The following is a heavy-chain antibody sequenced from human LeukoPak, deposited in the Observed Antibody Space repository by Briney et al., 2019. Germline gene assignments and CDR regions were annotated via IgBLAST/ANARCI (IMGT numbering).Heavy chain of an antibody. V-gene: IGHV3-53*01. D-gene: IGHD1-26*01. CDR2: IYRGGST. CDR1: GFTFSSYA. J-gene: IGHJ4*02. Sequence: GGSLRLSCAASGFTFSSYAMTWVRQAPGKGLEWVSVIYRGGSTYYADSVKGRFTISRDNSKNTLFLQMNSLRAEDTAVYYCAGGVYSAEIVGDYWGQGTLVTISS. CDR3: AGGVYSAEIVGDY.